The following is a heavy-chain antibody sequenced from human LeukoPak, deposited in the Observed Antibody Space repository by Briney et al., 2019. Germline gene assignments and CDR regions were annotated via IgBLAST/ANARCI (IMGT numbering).Heavy chain of an antibody. Sequence: GGSLRLSCAASGFTVSSNYMSWVRQAPGKGLEWVSVIYSCGSTYYADSVKGRFTISRDNSKNTLYLQMNSLRAEDTAVYYCARSERYYYDSSGYWPPYYYYMDVWGKGTTVTVSS. V-gene: IGHV3-66*01. CDR3: ARSERYYYDSSGYWPPYYYYMDV. D-gene: IGHD3-22*01. CDR2: IYSCGST. J-gene: IGHJ6*03. CDR1: GFTVSSNY.